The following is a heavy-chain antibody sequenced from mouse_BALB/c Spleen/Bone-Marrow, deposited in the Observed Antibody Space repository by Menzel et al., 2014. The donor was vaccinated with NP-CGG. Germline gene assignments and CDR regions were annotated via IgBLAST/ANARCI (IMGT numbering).Heavy chain of an antibody. CDR1: GFTFXSYG. Sequence: DVQLVESGGDLVKPGGSLKLSCAASGFTFXSYGMSWVRQTPDKRLEWVATINNGGTYTYYPDSVKGRFTISRDNAKNTLYLQMSSLKSEDTAMYYCAFNWDSAYWGQGTLVTVSA. CDR2: INNGGTYT. CDR3: AFNWDSAY. D-gene: IGHD4-1*02. J-gene: IGHJ3*01. V-gene: IGHV5-6*01.